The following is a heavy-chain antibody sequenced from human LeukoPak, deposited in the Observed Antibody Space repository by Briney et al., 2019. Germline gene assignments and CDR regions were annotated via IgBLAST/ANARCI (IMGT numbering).Heavy chain of an antibody. CDR2: IGGTDGST. J-gene: IGHJ4*02. Sequence: GGSLRLSCAASGFTFSTSAMTWVRQAPGRGLEWVSIIGGTDGSTYYADSVKGRFTISRDNSRHTLYLEMNSLRAEDTAVYYCAKAGASWSPGYWGQGTLVTVSS. CDR3: AKAGASWSPGY. CDR1: GFTFSTSA. D-gene: IGHD6-13*01. V-gene: IGHV3-23*01.